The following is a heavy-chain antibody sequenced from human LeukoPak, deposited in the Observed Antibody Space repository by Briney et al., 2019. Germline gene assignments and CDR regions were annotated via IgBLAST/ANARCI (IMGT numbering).Heavy chain of an antibody. CDR2: ISSSSSYI. D-gene: IGHD3-22*01. Sequence: GGSLRLSCAASGFTFSSYSMNWVRQAPGKGLEWVSTISSSSSYIYHADSVKGRFTISRDNAKNSLYLQMNSLRAEDTAVYYCAANLYYYDSSNYYYRSGYWGQGTLVTVSS. CDR3: AANLYYYDSSNYYYRSGY. J-gene: IGHJ4*02. CDR1: GFTFSSYS. V-gene: IGHV3-21*01.